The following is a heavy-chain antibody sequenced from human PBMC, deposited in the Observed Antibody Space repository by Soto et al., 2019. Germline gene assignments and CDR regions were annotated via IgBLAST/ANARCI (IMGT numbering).Heavy chain of an antibody. CDR2: IYYSGST. CDR3: FKEEDGIRDVRPVSAFLLNRSSDL. D-gene: IGHD3-10*02. J-gene: IGHJ2*01. Sequence: PGKGLAWIGSIYYSGSTYYNPSLKSRVTISVDTSKNKFSLKLSSVTAADTAVFFFFKEEDGIRDVRPVSAFLLNRSSDL. V-gene: IGHV4-39*01.